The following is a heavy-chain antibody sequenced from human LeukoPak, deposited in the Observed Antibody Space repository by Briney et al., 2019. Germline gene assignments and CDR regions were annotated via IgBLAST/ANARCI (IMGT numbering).Heavy chain of an antibody. CDR1: GFPFSIAW. Sequence: PGGSLRLSCAASGFPFSIAWMSWVRQAPGKGLEWVGRIKSKTDGGKTDYAAPVQGRFSISRDDSENTLYLQMNGLNTEDTAVYYCSTVSPYYGSGTTSPDSWGQGTLVVVSS. CDR3: STVSPYYGSGTTSPDS. V-gene: IGHV3-15*01. CDR2: IKSKTDGGKT. J-gene: IGHJ4*02. D-gene: IGHD3-10*01.